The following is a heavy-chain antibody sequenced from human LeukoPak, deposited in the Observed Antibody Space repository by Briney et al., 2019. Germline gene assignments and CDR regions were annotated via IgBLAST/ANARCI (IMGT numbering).Heavy chain of an antibody. V-gene: IGHV3-20*04. CDR2: INWNGGST. CDR1: GFTFDDYG. Sequence: GGSLRLSCAASGFTFDDYGMSWVRQAPGKGLEWVSGINWNGGSTGYADSVKGRFTISRDNAKNSPYLQMNSLRAEDTALYYCASSTLGDSSGYLVYWGQGTLVTVSS. D-gene: IGHD3-22*01. J-gene: IGHJ4*02. CDR3: ASSTLGDSSGYLVY.